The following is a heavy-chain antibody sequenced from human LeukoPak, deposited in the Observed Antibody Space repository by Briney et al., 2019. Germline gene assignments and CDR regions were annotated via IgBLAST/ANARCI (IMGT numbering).Heavy chain of an antibody. CDR2: IYTSGTT. Sequence: SETLSLTCTVSGGSISSYYWNWIRQPAGEGLEWIGRIYTSGTTHYNPSLKSRVTMSVDTSKNQFSLKLSSVTAADTAVYYCARLSTVTTSFDYWGQGTLVTVSS. V-gene: IGHV4-4*07. J-gene: IGHJ4*02. CDR3: ARLSTVTTSFDY. CDR1: GGSISSYY. D-gene: IGHD4-17*01.